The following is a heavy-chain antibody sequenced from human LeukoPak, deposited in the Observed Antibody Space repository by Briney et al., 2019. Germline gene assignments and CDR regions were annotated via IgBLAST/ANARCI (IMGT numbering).Heavy chain of an antibody. J-gene: IGHJ4*02. CDR3: GRSHGGNSFDY. CDR1: GYTLTVYF. D-gene: IGHD4-23*01. Sequence: ASVTVSFTASGYTLTVYFMHWVRQAPGQGIEWVGWINPNNGDTNYPQNLQGRVTMTRDTSISTAYMELSRLRSDDTAVYYCGRSHGGNSFDYWGQGTLVTVSS. CDR2: INPNNGDT. V-gene: IGHV1-2*02.